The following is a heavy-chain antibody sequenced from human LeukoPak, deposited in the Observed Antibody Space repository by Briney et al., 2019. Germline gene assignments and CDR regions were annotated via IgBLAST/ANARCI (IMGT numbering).Heavy chain of an antibody. Sequence: GGSLRLSCAASGFTVSSNCMSWVRQAPGKGLEWVSVIYSGGSTYYADSVKGRFTISRDNSKNTLYLQMNSLRAEDTAVYYCARGTRFLEWFRFDYWGQGTLVTVSS. CDR1: GFTVSSNC. CDR2: IYSGGST. CDR3: ARGTRFLEWFRFDY. J-gene: IGHJ4*02. V-gene: IGHV3-53*05. D-gene: IGHD3-3*01.